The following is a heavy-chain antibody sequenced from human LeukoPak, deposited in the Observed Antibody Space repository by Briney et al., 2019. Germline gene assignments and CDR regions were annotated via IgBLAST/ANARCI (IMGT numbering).Heavy chain of an antibody. V-gene: IGHV3-23*01. D-gene: IGHD6-19*01. CDR2: IGGSGGST. Sequence: GGSLRLSCAASGFTFSSYAMSWVRQAPGKGLEWVSAIGGSGGSTYYADSVKGRFTISRDNSKNTLYLQMNGLRAEDTAVYYCAKSPVAGTSGDFDYWGQGTLVTVSS. CDR1: GFTFSSYA. J-gene: IGHJ4*02. CDR3: AKSPVAGTSGDFDY.